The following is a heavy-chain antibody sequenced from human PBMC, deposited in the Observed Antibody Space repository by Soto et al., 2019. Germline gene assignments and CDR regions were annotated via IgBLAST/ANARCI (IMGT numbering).Heavy chain of an antibody. Sequence: QVQLVESGGGVVQPGRSLRLSCAASGFTFSSYGMHWVRQAPGKGLEWVAVISYDGSNKYYADSVKGRFTISRDNSKNTLYLQMNSLRAEDTAVYYCAKDLETIAVAGTGYFDYWGQGTLVTVSS. CDR3: AKDLETIAVAGTGYFDY. CDR2: ISYDGSNK. D-gene: IGHD6-19*01. V-gene: IGHV3-30*18. CDR1: GFTFSSYG. J-gene: IGHJ4*02.